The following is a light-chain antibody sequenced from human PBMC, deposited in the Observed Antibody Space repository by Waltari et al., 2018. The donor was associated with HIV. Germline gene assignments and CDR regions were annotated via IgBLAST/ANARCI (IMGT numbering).Light chain of an antibody. Sequence: AIRMTPSPSSFTASTGDRVTITCRASQGISSYLAWYQQKPGKAPKLLIYAPSTLQSGVPSRFSGSGSGTDFTLTISCLQSEDFATYYCQQYYSYPYTFGQGTKLEIK. CDR2: APS. CDR3: QQYYSYPYT. CDR1: QGISSY. J-gene: IGKJ2*01. V-gene: IGKV1-8*01.